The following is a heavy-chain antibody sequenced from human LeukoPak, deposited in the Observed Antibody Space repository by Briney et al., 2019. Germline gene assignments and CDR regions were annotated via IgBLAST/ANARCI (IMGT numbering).Heavy chain of an antibody. V-gene: IGHV3-7*01. D-gene: IGHD5-12*01. CDR1: GFAFSDYW. CDR3: ARDSSPRYSGYDWVF. Sequence: GGSLRLSCTASGFAFSDYWMRWVRQAPGKGLEWLVNINQDGSQTSYVDSVRGRFTVSRDNTKNSLYLQMSSLRADGTAVYYCARDSSPRYSGYDWVFWGRGTLVTVSS. CDR2: INQDGSQT. J-gene: IGHJ4*02.